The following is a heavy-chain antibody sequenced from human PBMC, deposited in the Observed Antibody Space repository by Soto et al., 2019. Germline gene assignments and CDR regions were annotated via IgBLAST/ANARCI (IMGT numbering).Heavy chain of an antibody. J-gene: IGHJ3*02. CDR3: ARDSDYDFWSGLLRQGPDAFDI. Sequence: GGSLRLSCAASGFTFSSYSMNWVRQAPGKGLEWVSSISSSSSYIYYADSVKGGFTISRDNAKNSLYLQMNSLRAEDTAVYYCARDSDYDFWSGLLRQGPDAFDIWGQGTMVTVSS. D-gene: IGHD3-3*01. CDR2: ISSSSSYI. CDR1: GFTFSSYS. V-gene: IGHV3-21*01.